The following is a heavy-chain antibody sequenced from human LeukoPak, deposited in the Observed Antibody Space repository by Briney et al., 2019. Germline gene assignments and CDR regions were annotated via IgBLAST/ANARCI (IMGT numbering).Heavy chain of an antibody. Sequence: SETLSLTCAVYGGSFSGYYWSWIRQPPGKGLEWIGEINHSGSTNYNPSLKSRVTISVDTSKNQFSLKLSSATAADTAVYYCARGQLYYDILTGYSLWGQGTLVTVSS. CDR2: INHSGST. CDR3: ARGQLYYDILTGYSL. J-gene: IGHJ4*02. D-gene: IGHD3-9*01. V-gene: IGHV4-34*01. CDR1: GGSFSGYY.